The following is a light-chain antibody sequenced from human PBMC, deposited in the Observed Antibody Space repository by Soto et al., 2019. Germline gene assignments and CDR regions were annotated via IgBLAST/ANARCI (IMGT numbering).Light chain of an antibody. Sequence: EIVLSRSPGILSLSPGERATPSCRASQSVSSSYLAWYQQKPGQAPRLLIYGASSRATGIPDRFSGSGSGTDFTLTIIRLEPEDFAVYYCQQYDSSPKTFGQGTKVDIK. V-gene: IGKV3-20*01. CDR3: QQYDSSPKT. CDR2: GAS. CDR1: QSVSSSY. J-gene: IGKJ1*01.